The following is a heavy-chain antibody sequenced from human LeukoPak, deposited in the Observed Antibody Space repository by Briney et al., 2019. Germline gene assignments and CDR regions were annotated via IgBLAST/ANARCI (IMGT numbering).Heavy chain of an antibody. CDR1: GGCVSSGSYY. J-gene: IGHJ6*04. CDR2: VYYSGST. CDR3: ARDGDYVNYYYYGMDV. D-gene: IGHD4-17*01. Sequence: SETLSLTCTVSGGCVSSGSYYWSWIRQPPGKGLEWNGYVYYSGSTNYNPSLKSRVTISVDTSKNQFSLKLRSVTAADTAVYYCARDGDYVNYYYYGMDVWGKRTTVTVSS. V-gene: IGHV4-61*01.